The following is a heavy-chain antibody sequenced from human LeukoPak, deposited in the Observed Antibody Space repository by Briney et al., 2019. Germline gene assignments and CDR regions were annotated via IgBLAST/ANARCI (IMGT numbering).Heavy chain of an antibody. J-gene: IGHJ4*02. CDR3: AGGLRGKYQLLCYFDY. Sequence: PGRSLRLSCAASGFTFSSYAMHWVRQAPGKGLEWVAVISYDGSNKYYADSVKGRFTISRDNSKNTLYLQMNSLRAEDTAVYYCAGGLRGKYQLLCYFDYWGQGTLVTVSS. D-gene: IGHD2-2*01. CDR2: ISYDGSNK. CDR1: GFTFSSYA. V-gene: IGHV3-30*04.